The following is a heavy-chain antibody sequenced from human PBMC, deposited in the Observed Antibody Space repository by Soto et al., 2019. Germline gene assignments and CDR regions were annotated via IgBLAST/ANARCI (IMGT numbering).Heavy chain of an antibody. CDR3: AREGDGNFWSGYYTGYYYYGMDG. J-gene: IGHJ6*02. CDR2: ISSSSSTI. CDR1: GFTFSSYS. V-gene: IGHV3-48*02. D-gene: IGHD3-3*01. Sequence: PGGSLRLSCAASGFTFSSYSMNWVRQAPGKGLEWVSYISSSSSTIYYADSVKGRFTISRDNAKNSLYLQMNSLRDEDTAVYYCAREGDGNFWSGYYTGYYYYGMDGWGQGATVTVSS.